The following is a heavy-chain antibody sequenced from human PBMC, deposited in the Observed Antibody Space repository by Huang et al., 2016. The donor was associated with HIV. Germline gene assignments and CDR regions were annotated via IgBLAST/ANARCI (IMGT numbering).Heavy chain of an antibody. J-gene: IGHJ4*02. V-gene: IGHV3-23*01. Sequence: EVRLLESGGRLVQSGESLRLSCAASGFTFNIYAMSWVRQAPGEGLEWGAGISASGDTKNYPDSVKGRFTISRDNSRSILYLQRSSLGVEATAMYYCAKPYSGSSNQVFDYWGQGTMVTVSS. CDR1: GFTFNIYA. CDR3: AKPYSGSSNQVFDY. CDR2: ISASGDTK. D-gene: IGHD1-26*01.